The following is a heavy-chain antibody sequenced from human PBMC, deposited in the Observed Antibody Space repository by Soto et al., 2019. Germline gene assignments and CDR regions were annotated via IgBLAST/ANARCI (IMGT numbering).Heavy chain of an antibody. CDR1: GGSFSGYY. V-gene: IGHV4-34*01. CDR2: INHSGST. CDR3: ARVRLRWPTDY. J-gene: IGHJ4*02. D-gene: IGHD4-17*01. Sequence: QVQLQQWGAGLLKPSETLSLTCAVYGGSFSGYYWSWIRQPPGKGLEWIGEINHSGSTNYNPSLKSRVTISVDTSKNQFSLKLSSVTAADTAVYYCARVRLRWPTDYWGQGTLVTVSS.